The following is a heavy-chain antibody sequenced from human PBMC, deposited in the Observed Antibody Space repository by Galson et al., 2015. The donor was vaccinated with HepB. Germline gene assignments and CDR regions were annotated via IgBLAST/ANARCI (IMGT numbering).Heavy chain of an antibody. CDR3: ARQYDTSGYYPY. CDR1: GYTLTELS. CDR2: FDPEDGET. D-gene: IGHD3-22*01. Sequence: SVKVSCKVSGYTLTELSMHWVRQAPGKGLEWMGGFDPEDGETIYAQKFQGRVTMTEDTSTDTAYMELSSLRSEDTAVYYCARQYDTSGYYPYWGQGTLVTVSS. V-gene: IGHV1-24*01. J-gene: IGHJ4*02.